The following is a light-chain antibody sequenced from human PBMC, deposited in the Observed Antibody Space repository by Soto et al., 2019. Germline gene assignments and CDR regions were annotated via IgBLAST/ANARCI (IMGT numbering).Light chain of an antibody. Sequence: AIQMTQTPSSLSASVGDRVTITCRASQGIRDELGWYQQTAGKAPNLXISAAPRLPSGVPSRFSGRGAGTDFTLTISSLQPEDFATYYCLQDYDYPRTFGQGTQVDIK. J-gene: IGKJ1*01. CDR3: LQDYDYPRT. V-gene: IGKV1-6*01. CDR1: QGIRDE. CDR2: AAP.